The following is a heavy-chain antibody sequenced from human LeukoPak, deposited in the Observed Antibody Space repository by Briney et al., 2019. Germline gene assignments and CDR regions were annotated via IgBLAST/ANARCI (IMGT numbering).Heavy chain of an antibody. CDR3: AREGCSGGSCYDI. J-gene: IGHJ3*02. D-gene: IGHD2-15*01. CDR1: GGSISSGSYY. Sequence: PSQTLYLTCTVSGGSISSGSYYWSWIRQPAGTGLEWIGRIYTSGSTNYNPSLKSRVTMSVDTSKNQFSLKLSSVTAADTAVYYCAREGCSGGSCYDIWGQGTMVTVSS. CDR2: IYTSGST. V-gene: IGHV4-61*02.